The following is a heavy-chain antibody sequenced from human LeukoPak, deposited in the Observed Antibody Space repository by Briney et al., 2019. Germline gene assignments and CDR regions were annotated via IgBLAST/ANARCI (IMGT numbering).Heavy chain of an antibody. CDR1: GFTFSSYS. Sequence: GGSLRLSCAASGFTFSSYSMNWVRQAPGKGLEWVAVISYDGSNKYYADSVKGRFTISRDNSKNTLYLQMNSLRAEDTAVYYCAKDRYCSGGSCYSYYFDYWGQGTLVTVSS. CDR3: AKDRYCSGGSCYSYYFDY. V-gene: IGHV3-30*18. CDR2: ISYDGSNK. D-gene: IGHD2-15*01. J-gene: IGHJ4*02.